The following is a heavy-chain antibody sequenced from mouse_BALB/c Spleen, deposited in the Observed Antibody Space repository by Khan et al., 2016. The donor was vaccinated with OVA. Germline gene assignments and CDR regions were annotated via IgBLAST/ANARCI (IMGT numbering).Heavy chain of an antibody. D-gene: IGHD2-10*01. CDR2: IWGDGST. CDR1: GFSLTDYG. V-gene: IGHV2-6-7*01. Sequence: VQLVESGPGLVAPSQSLSITCTVSGFSLTDYGVNWVRHPPGKGLEWLGMIWGDGSTDYNSALKSRLSITKDNSKSQVFLKMNSLQTDDTARYYCARAYYANYREAMDYWGQGNSVTVSS. CDR3: ARAYYANYREAMDY. J-gene: IGHJ4*01.